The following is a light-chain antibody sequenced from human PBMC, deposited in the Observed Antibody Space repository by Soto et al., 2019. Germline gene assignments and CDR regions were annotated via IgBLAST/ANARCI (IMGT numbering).Light chain of an antibody. V-gene: IGKV3-20*01. CDR1: QSVSSSY. CDR2: GAS. J-gene: IGKJ1*01. Sequence: EIVLTQSPGTLSLSPVERATLSCMASQSVSSSYLAWYQQKPGQAPRLLIYGASSRATGIPDRFSGSGSGTDFTLTISRLEPEDFAVYYCQQYDRSPRTFGQGTKVDI. CDR3: QQYDRSPRT.